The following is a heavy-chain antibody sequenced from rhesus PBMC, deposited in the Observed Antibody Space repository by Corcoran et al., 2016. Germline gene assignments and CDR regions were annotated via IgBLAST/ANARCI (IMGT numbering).Heavy chain of an antibody. J-gene: IGHJ5-1*01. CDR1: GGSISGYYY. Sequence: QVQLQESGPGLVKPSETLSLTCAVSGGSISGYYYWSWIRQPPGKGLEWIGRSYGSGGSNYLNPSLKSRVALSVDTSNNQFSLKLSSVTAADTAVYYCARYNFWTGLRFDVWGPGVLVTVSS. V-gene: IGHV4S14*01. D-gene: IGHD3-3*01. CDR2: SYGSGGSN. CDR3: ARYNFWTGLRFDV.